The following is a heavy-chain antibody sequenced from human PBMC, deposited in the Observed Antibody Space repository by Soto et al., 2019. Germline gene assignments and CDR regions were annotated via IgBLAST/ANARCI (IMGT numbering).Heavy chain of an antibody. Sequence: QVQLQESGPGLVKPSQTLSLTCTVSGGSISSGGYYWSWIRQHPGKGLEWIGYIDYSGSTYYNPSLKSRGTIAVDTSKNQFALKLSSVTAADTAVYYCARGDGSGRYGDYWGQGTLVTVSS. CDR1: GGSISSGGYY. D-gene: IGHD3-10*01. CDR3: ARGDGSGRYGDY. J-gene: IGHJ4*02. CDR2: IDYSGST. V-gene: IGHV4-31*03.